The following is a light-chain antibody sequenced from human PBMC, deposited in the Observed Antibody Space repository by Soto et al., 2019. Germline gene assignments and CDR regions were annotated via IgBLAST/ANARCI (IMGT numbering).Light chain of an antibody. CDR1: QSIITW. J-gene: IGKJ1*01. CDR2: KSS. Sequence: DIQLTQSPSTLSASVGDRVTVTCRASQSIITWLAWYQQKPGKAPKLLIYKSSTLQNGFTSRFSGSGFGTEFTLTINNLQPYDSATYYFQHDHFFSWTFGQGTKVEIE. CDR3: QHDHFFSWT. V-gene: IGKV1-5*03.